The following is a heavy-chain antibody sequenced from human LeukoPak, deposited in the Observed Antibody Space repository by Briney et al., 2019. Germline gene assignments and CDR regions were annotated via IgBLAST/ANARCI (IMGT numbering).Heavy chain of an antibody. CDR3: ARGNAVSGDY. Sequence: ASVRVSCKASGYTFTNNDINWVRQATGQGLEWLGWMSPKNGNTGYAQKFHDRVALTRDTSIGTAYLELSSLTDDDTAIYYCARGNAVSGDYWGQGTLVTVSS. CDR2: MSPKNGNT. V-gene: IGHV1-8*01. CDR1: GYTFTNND. D-gene: IGHD6-19*01. J-gene: IGHJ4*02.